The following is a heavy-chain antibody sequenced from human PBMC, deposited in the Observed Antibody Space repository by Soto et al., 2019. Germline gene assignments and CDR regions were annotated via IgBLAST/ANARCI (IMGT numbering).Heavy chain of an antibody. J-gene: IGHJ4*02. D-gene: IGHD3-3*01. CDR2: ISAYNGNT. Sequence: GASVKVSCKASGYTFTSYGISWVRQAPGQGLEWMGWISAYNGNTNYAQKLQGRVTMTTDTSTSTAYMELRSLRSDDTAVYYCAREILLEWPQQAKNYFDYWGQATLVTVSS. CDR3: AREILLEWPQQAKNYFDY. V-gene: IGHV1-18*01. CDR1: GYTFTSYG.